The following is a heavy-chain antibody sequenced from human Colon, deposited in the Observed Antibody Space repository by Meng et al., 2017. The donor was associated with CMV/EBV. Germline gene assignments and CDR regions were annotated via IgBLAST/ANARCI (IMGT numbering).Heavy chain of an antibody. D-gene: IGHD2-2*01. J-gene: IGHJ5*01. V-gene: IGHV5-51*01. CDR1: GHSFTNYW. CDR3: ARYTSSYGWFDS. CDR2: IYPGDSHT. Sequence: GGSLRLSCRGSGHSFTNYWIGWVRQMPGKGLEWMGIIYPGDSHTRYSPSLEGHVTISADKSISTVYLQWSGLKASDTAMYYCARYTSSYGWFDSWGQGTQVTVSS.